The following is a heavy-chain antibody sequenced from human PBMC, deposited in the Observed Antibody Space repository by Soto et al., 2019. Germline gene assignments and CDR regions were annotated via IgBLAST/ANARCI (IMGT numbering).Heavy chain of an antibody. CDR3: ARAHQSWSAYYYYGMDV. J-gene: IGHJ6*02. CDR2: IDPSGGVT. D-gene: IGHD6-13*01. Sequence: ASVKVSCKASGYTFTKFHIHWVRQAPGQGLEWMGMIDPSGGVTRDAQRFQGRVTMTRDTSTSTVYMELSSLRSEDTAVYYCARAHQSWSAYYYYGMDVWGQGTTVTVSS. CDR1: GYTFTKFH. V-gene: IGHV1-46*01.